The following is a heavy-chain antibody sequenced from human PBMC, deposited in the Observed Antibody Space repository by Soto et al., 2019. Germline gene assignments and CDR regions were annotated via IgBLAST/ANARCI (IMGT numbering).Heavy chain of an antibody. J-gene: IGHJ3*02. CDR3: AREVAADGTFREDVFDI. D-gene: IGHD6-13*01. V-gene: IGHV1-69*12. CDR1: GGTFSNHD. CDR2: IIPISTTT. Sequence: QVHLVQSGAEVKKPGSSVKVSCKASGGTFSNHDINWVRQAPGQGLEWMGRIIPISTTTNYAQKFQGRGTNTADESTNTDYRELSSRKHDDTDVYYCAREVAADGTFREDVFDIWGQGTWVTVSS.